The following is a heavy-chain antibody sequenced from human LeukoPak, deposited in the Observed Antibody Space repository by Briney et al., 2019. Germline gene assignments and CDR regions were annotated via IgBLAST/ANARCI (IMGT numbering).Heavy chain of an antibody. CDR2: INPSGGST. CDR1: GYTFTSYY. CDR3: ARAPGDYYYDSSGQTAHFDY. J-gene: IGHJ4*02. V-gene: IGHV1-46*01. D-gene: IGHD3-22*01. Sequence: GASVKVSCKASGYTFTSYYMHWVRQAPGQGLEWMGIINPSGGSTSYAQKFQGRVTMTRDTSTSTVYTELSSLRSEDTAVYYCARAPGDYYYDSSGQTAHFDYWGQGTLVTVSS.